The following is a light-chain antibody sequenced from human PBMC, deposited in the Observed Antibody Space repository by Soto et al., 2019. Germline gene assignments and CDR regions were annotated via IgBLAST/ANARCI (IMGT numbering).Light chain of an antibody. Sequence: QSVLTQPASVSGSPGQSSTISCTGTSSDVGGYNYVSWYQQHPGKAPKLMIYDVSNRPSGVSNRFSVSKSSNTASLTISGLQAEDEADYYYSSYTSSSTLVFGGGTKLTVL. V-gene: IGLV2-14*01. CDR2: DVS. CDR3: SSYTSSSTLV. CDR1: SSDVGGYNY. J-gene: IGLJ2*01.